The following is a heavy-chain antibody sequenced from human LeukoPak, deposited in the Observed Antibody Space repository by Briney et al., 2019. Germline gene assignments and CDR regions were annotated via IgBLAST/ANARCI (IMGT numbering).Heavy chain of an antibody. V-gene: IGHV1-2*02. CDR2: INPNSGGT. CDR1: GYTFTSYG. CDR3: ARGTSTFYYYDSSGYMVY. Sequence: ASVKVSCKASGYTFTSYGISWVRQAPGQGLEWMGWINPNSGGTNYAQKFQGRVTMTRDTSISTAYMELSRLRSDDTAVYYCARGTSTFYYYDSSGYMVYWGQGTLVTVSS. D-gene: IGHD3-22*01. J-gene: IGHJ4*02.